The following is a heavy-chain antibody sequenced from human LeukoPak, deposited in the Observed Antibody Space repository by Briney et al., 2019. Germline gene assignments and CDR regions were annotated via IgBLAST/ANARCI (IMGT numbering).Heavy chain of an antibody. CDR2: ISGSGGST. D-gene: IGHD6-19*01. CDR3: AKDLPSNMAVASYYFDY. Sequence: GGSLRLSCAASGFTISSYAMSWVRLAPGKGLEWVSGISGSGGSTHYADPVKGRFTISRDNSKNTLYLQMNSLRGEDTAEYYCAKDLPSNMAVASYYFDYWGREPWSPSP. V-gene: IGHV3-23*01. J-gene: IGHJ4*02. CDR1: GFTISSYA.